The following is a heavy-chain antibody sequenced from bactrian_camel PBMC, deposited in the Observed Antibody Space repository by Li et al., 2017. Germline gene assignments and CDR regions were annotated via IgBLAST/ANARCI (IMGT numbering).Heavy chain of an antibody. CDR3: AARVGTFLCSLNY. V-gene: IGHV3S6*01. Sequence: HVQLVESGGGSVEAGGSLRLSCGVSGFPHRPLCMAWFRQIPGKEREGVATAYGGSDTLYADSVKGRFTISQDNAKNTLYLQMNNLKTEDTAVYYCAARVGTFLCSLNYWGQGTQVTVS. D-gene: IGHD1*01. CDR1: GFPHRPLC. J-gene: IGHJ4*01. CDR2: AYGGSDT.